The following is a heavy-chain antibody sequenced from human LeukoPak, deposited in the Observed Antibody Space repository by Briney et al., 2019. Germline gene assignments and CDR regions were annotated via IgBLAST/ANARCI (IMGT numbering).Heavy chain of an antibody. J-gene: IGHJ4*02. D-gene: IGHD5-18*01. CDR1: GFTFSNYW. CDR2: INSDGSST. Sequence: GGSLRFSCAASGFTFSNYWMHWARQAPGKGLVWVSRINSDGSSTTYADSLKGRFTISRDNSKNSLYLQMNSLRTEDTALYYCAKDYRYIIDYWGQGTLVTVSS. CDR3: AKDYRYIIDY. V-gene: IGHV3-74*01.